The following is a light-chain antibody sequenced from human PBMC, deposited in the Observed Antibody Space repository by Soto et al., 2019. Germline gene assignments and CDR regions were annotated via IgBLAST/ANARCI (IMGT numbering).Light chain of an antibody. CDR2: GAS. Sequence: IQLTQSPSSLSASVGDRVNISCRASQGIANFLAWDQQKPGKAPKLLIYGASTLQSGVPSRFSGSGSGTDFTLTISNLQPEDFATYSCQQLNSFPIPFGPGTKVDIK. J-gene: IGKJ3*01. CDR1: QGIANF. CDR3: QQLNSFPIP. V-gene: IGKV1-9*01.